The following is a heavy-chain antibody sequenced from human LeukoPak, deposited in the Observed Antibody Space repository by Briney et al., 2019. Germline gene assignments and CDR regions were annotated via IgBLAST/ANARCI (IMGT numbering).Heavy chain of an antibody. Sequence: GGSLRLSCAASGFTFSSYAMSWVRQAPGKGLEWVSAISGSGGSTYYADSVKGRFTISRDNSKNTLYLQMNSLRADDTAVYYCARDRSELSIAPAGLFWFAPWGQGTLVTVSS. CDR3: ARDRSELSIAPAGLFWFAP. V-gene: IGHV3-23*01. CDR1: GFTFSSYA. D-gene: IGHD6-13*01. J-gene: IGHJ5*02. CDR2: ISGSGGST.